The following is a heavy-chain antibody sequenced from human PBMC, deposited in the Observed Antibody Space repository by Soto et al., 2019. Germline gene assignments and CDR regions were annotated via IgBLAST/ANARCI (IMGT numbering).Heavy chain of an antibody. D-gene: IGHD2-15*01. CDR2: ISSTGDRT. CDR1: RFTFNNYA. V-gene: IGHV3-23*01. Sequence: EVPLLESGGGLVQPGGSLRLSCAASRFTFNNYAMSWVRQAPGKGLEWVSGISSTGDRTNYADSVKGRFTISRDNSKXXLYLQMNSLRDEDTAVYYCAKDYTCSGGSCYLFDYWGQGTLVTVSS. J-gene: IGHJ4*02. CDR3: AKDYTCSGGSCYLFDY.